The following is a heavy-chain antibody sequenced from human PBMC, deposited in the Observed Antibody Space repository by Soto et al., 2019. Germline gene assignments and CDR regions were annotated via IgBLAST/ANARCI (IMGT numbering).Heavy chain of an antibody. CDR2: IYPGDSDT. CDR1: GYIFSTYW. V-gene: IGHV5-51*01. D-gene: IGHD5-12*01. J-gene: IGHJ6*02. Sequence: PGESLKISCKGSGYIFSTYWIGGVRQMPGKGLEGMGLIYPGDSDTRYSPSFQGQVTISADRSISTAYLQWNSLKASETGMYYCAIPGYRDYDLGSYGMDVWGPVTTFTVSS. CDR3: AIPGYRDYDLGSYGMDV.